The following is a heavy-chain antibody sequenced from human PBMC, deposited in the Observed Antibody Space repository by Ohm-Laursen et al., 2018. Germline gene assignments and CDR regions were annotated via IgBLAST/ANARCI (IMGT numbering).Heavy chain of an antibody. D-gene: IGHD1-26*01. V-gene: IGHV5-51*01. J-gene: IGHJ6*02. CDR2: IYPGDSDT. Sequence: ESLKISCKGSGYSFTSYWIGWVRQMPGKGLEWMGIIYPGDSDTRYSPSFQGQVTISADKSISTAYLQWSSLKASDTAMYYCARRSGSYEDYYYYYGMDVWGQGTTVTVSS. CDR3: ARRSGSYEDYYYYYGMDV. CDR1: GYSFTSYW.